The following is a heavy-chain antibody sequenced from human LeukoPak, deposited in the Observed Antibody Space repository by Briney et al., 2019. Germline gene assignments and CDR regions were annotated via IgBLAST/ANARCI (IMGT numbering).Heavy chain of an antibody. CDR1: GFTFSNAW. J-gene: IGHJ6*03. V-gene: IGHV4-4*02. Sequence: GSLRLSCAASGFTFSNAWMNWVRQAPGKGLEWIGTINYSRSPYYNPSLRSRVTISLDTSKNQFSLKLSSVTAADTAMYYCAREKIGTGTILGKDYYYMDVWGKGTTVTVSS. CDR2: INYSRSP. CDR3: AREKIGTGTILGKDYYYMDV. D-gene: IGHD1-1*01.